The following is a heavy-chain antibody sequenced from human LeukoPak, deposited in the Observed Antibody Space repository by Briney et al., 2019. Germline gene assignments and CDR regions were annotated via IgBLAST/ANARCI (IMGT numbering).Heavy chain of an antibody. J-gene: IGHJ4*02. CDR1: GFTFSDNA. Sequence: GGSLRLSCSASGFTFSDNAIHWVRQAPGKGLEYVSAISDNGGSTYYVDSVKGRFTISRDNSKNTLYLQMSSLRAEDTAVYYCVRGRGYTGYDASLLDYWGQGTLVTVSS. V-gene: IGHV3-64*03. D-gene: IGHD5-12*01. CDR2: ISDNGGST. CDR3: VRGRGYTGYDASLLDY.